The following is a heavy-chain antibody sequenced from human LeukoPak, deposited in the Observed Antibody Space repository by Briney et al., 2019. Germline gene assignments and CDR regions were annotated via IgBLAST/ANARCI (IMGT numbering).Heavy chain of an antibody. CDR1: GFTFGDYA. D-gene: IGHD2-2*02. V-gene: IGHV3-49*04. J-gene: IGHJ6*03. Sequence: GGSLRLSCTASGFTFGDYAMSWVRQAPGKGLEWVGFIRSKAYGGTTEHAASVKGRFTISRDDSKSIAYLQMNSLKTEDTAVYYCTRAVLGSDIVVVPAAIISYYYYMDVWGKGTTVTVSS. CDR2: IRSKAYGGTT. CDR3: TRAVLGSDIVVVPAAIISYYYYMDV.